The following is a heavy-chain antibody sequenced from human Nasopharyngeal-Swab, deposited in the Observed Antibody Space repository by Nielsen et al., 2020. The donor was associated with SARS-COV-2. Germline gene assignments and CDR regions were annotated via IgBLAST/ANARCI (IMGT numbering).Heavy chain of an antibody. J-gene: IGHJ4*02. CDR1: GFTFGDYA. Sequence: GESLKISCTASGFTFGDYAMSWVRQAPGKGLEWVSTIGGNSEGPYYADSVKGRFTISRDNSRTTVYLQMNSLRVEDTALYYCANDFKTGFDYWGQGSLVTVSS. CDR3: ANDFKTGFDY. CDR2: IGGNSEGP. V-gene: IGHV3-23*01.